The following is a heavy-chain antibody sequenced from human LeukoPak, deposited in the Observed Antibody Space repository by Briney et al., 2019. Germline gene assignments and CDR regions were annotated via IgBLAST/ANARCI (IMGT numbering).Heavy chain of an antibody. CDR1: GGSFSGYY. CDR3: ARDRYDSSGYYPYNWFDP. D-gene: IGHD3-22*01. Sequence: PSETLSLTCAVYGGSFSGYYWSWIRQPPGKGLEWIGEINHSGSTNYNPSLKSRVTISVDTSKNQFSLKLSSVTAADTAVYYCARDRYDSSGYYPYNWFDPWGQGTLVTVSS. V-gene: IGHV4-34*01. CDR2: INHSGST. J-gene: IGHJ5*02.